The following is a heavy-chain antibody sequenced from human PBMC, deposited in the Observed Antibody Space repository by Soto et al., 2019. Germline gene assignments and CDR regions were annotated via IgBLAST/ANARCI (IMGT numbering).Heavy chain of an antibody. CDR2: LGAGGDT. CDR1: GFTVSSYD. Sequence: EVQLVESGGGLVQPGGSLRLACAASGFTVSSYDMHWVRHVTGKGLEWVSTLGAGGDTYFPDSVKGRFTISRENAKNSLYLQMTTLGAGDTAVYYCARGTMVRGPLYPGISGPLDYWGQGTLVAVSS. D-gene: IGHD3-10*01. J-gene: IGHJ4*02. CDR3: ARGTMVRGPLYPGISGPLDY. V-gene: IGHV3-13*01.